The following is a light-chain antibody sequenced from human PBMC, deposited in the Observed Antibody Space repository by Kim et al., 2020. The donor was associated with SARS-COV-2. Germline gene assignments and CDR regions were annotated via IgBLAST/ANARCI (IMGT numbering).Light chain of an antibody. Sequence: GKTVRITCQRDSLRNYYGSWYQQKPGPGPVLFIYWKKQRPSGVPDRFSGSRSGNTASLTIPGGQAEDEAEYYCNSRDNSGKHVVFGGGTQLTVL. CDR1: SLRNYY. CDR3: NSRDNSGKHVV. CDR2: WKK. V-gene: IGLV3-19*01. J-gene: IGLJ2*01.